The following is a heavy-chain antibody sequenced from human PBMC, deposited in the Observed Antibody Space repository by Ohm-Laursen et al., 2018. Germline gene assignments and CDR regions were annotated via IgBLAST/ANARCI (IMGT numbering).Heavy chain of an antibody. CDR2: ISVSGSST. J-gene: IGHJ5*02. CDR1: GFTFSISG. Sequence: SLRLSCSASGFTFSISGMTWVRQAPGKGLEWVSGISVSGSSTDYADSVKGRFTISRDNSKNMVFLQMNSLRAEDTAFYFCAKEPEGKYNWFDPWGQGTLVTVSS. D-gene: IGHD3-10*01. V-gene: IGHV3-23*01. CDR3: AKEPEGKYNWFDP.